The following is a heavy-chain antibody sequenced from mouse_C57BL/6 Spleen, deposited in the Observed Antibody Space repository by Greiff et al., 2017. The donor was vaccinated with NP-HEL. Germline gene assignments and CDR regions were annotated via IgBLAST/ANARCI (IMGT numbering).Heavy chain of an antibody. Sequence: VQLQQPGAELVMPGASVKLSCKASGYTFTSYWMHWVKQRPGQGLEWIGEIDPSDSYTNYNQKFKGKSTLTVDKSSSTAYMQLSSLTSEDSAVYYCARDTTVVGYFDYWGQGTTLTVSS. J-gene: IGHJ2*01. CDR3: ARDTTVVGYFDY. CDR2: IDPSDSYT. V-gene: IGHV1-69*01. CDR1: GYTFTSYW. D-gene: IGHD1-1*01.